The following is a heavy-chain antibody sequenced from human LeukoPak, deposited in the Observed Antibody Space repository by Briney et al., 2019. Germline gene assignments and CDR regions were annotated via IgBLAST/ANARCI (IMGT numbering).Heavy chain of an antibody. CDR3: ARGLGDYNTDWFPVSGY. V-gene: IGHV1-8*01. CDR1: GYTFTTHD. J-gene: IGHJ4*02. Sequence: GASVKVSCKASGYTFTTHDLTWVRQATGQGLEWMGWMNPGSGDTAYAQKFQGRVTTTRDTSMSTAYMELNSLGSEDTAICYCARGLGDYNTDWFPVSGYWGQGTPVTVSS. CDR2: MNPGSGDT. D-gene: IGHD3-9*01.